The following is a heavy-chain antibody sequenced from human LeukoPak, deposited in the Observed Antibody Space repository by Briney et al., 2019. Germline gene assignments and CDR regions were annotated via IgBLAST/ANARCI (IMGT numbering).Heavy chain of an antibody. Sequence: GGSLRLSCGASGFTFTTHWIHWVRQAPGKGLVWVSRIKPDGSDTNYADSVKGRFTISRDSAKNTVYLQMNGLRAEDTAVYYCARGKYGGYFIDYWGQGTLVTVSS. J-gene: IGHJ4*02. CDR1: GFTFTTHW. D-gene: IGHD5-12*01. CDR3: ARGKYGGYFIDY. V-gene: IGHV3-74*01. CDR2: IKPDGSDT.